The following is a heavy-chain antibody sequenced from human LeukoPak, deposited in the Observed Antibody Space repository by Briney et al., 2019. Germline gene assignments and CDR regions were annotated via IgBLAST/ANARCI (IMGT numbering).Heavy chain of an antibody. CDR3: ARGNVGYCSSTSCLDYYYYYMDV. CDR2: IYTSGST. Sequence: PSETLSLTCTVSGGSIRSYYWSWIRQPAGKGLEWIGRIYTSGSTNYNPSLKSRVTQSVDTSKNQFYVKLSSVTAADTAVYYCARGNVGYCSSTSCLDYYYYYMDVWGKGTTVSVSS. J-gene: IGHJ6*03. D-gene: IGHD2-2*01. CDR1: GGSIRSYY. V-gene: IGHV4-4*07.